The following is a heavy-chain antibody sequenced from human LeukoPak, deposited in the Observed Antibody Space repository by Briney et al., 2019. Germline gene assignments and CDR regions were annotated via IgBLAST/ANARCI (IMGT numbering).Heavy chain of an antibody. J-gene: IGHJ6*02. V-gene: IGHV4-59*01. CDR3: ARGGSGYDSFYYYGMDV. Sequence: NPSETLSLTCTVSGDSISSYYWSWIRQTPGKGLEWIGYIYDSGSTNYNPSLKSRVTISVDTSKNQFSLKLSSVTAADTAVYYCARGGSGYDSFYYYGMDVWGQGTTVTVSS. D-gene: IGHD5-12*01. CDR2: IYDSGST. CDR1: GDSISSYY.